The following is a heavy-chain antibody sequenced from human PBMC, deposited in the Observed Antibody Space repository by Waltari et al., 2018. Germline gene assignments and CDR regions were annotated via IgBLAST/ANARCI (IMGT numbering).Heavy chain of an antibody. J-gene: IGHJ4*02. CDR2: INPTSGGT. D-gene: IGHD3-16*01. V-gene: IGHV1-2*02. CDR1: GYPFTGYY. Sequence: QVQLVQSGAEVKKPGASVKVSCKASGYPFTGYYMHWVRPAPGPGLEGMGWINPTSGGTNYAQKFQGRVTMTRGTYISTAYMELSRLRSDDTAVYYCARDGAQGQGFDYWGQGTLVTVSS. CDR3: ARDGAQGQGFDY.